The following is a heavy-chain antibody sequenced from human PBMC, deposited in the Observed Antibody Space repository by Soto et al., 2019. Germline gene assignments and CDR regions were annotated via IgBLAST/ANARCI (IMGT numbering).Heavy chain of an antibody. CDR2: ISNDGSNK. CDR3: AKGVGNYWPFDY. Sequence: QVHLVESGGGVVQPGRSLRLSCAASGFSFRTYGMHWVRQAPGKGLEWVAFISNDGSNKYYADSVKGRFTISRDNSKNTLYLQMNSLRAEDTAVYYCAKGVGNYWPFDYWGQGTLVTVSS. V-gene: IGHV3-30*18. D-gene: IGHD1-26*01. CDR1: GFSFRTYG. J-gene: IGHJ4*02.